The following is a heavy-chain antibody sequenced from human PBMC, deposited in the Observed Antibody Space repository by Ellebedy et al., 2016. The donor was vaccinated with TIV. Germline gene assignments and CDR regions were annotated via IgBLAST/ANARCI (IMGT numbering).Heavy chain of an antibody. CDR1: GGSISSYY. Sequence: MPSETLSLTCTVSGGSISSYYWSWIRQPPGKGLEWIGYIYYSGSTNYNPSLKSRVTISVDTSKNQFSLKLSSVTAADTAVYYCAGNSGYSSGWFDYWGQGTLVTVSS. D-gene: IGHD6-19*01. J-gene: IGHJ4*02. V-gene: IGHV4-59*01. CDR2: IYYSGST. CDR3: AGNSGYSSGWFDY.